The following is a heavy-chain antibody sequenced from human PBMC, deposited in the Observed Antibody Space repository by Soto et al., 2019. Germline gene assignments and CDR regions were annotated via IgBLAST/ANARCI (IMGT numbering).Heavy chain of an antibody. CDR2: MNPNSGNT. J-gene: IGHJ4*02. CDR1: GYTFTSYD. V-gene: IGHV1-8*01. Sequence: QVQLVQSGAEVKKPGASVKVSCKASGYTFTSYDINWVRQATGQGLEWMGWMNPNSGNTGSAQKFQDRVTMTSNTSISTAYMELSSLRSEHTPVYYCARAPRLWFGEYDYWGQGTLVTVSS. D-gene: IGHD3-10*01. CDR3: ARAPRLWFGEYDY.